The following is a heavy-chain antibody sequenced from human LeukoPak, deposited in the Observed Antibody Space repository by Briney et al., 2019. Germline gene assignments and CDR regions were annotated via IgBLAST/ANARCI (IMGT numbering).Heavy chain of an antibody. V-gene: IGHV3-15*07. J-gene: IGHJ6*02. CDR1: GFTFSNAW. D-gene: IGHD2-21*01. CDR2: IKSKAYGGTI. Sequence: PGGSLRLSCAASGFTFSNAWMNWVRQAPGKGLEWVGRIKSKAYGGTIDYAAPVEGRYTISRDDSKNTLYLQMNSLKTEDTAVYYCTTDYGSSISSYYYYGMDVWGQGTTVTVSS. CDR3: TTDYGSSISSYYYYGMDV.